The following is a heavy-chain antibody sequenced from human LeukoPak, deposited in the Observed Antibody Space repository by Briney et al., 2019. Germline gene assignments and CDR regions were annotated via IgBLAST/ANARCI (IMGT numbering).Heavy chain of an antibody. CDR3: ARQSPYSSGWYRSSWFDP. D-gene: IGHD6-19*01. CDR2: INHSGST. Sequence: PSETLSLTCAVYGGSFSGYYWSWIRQPPGKGLEWIAEINHSGSTNYNPSLKSRVTISVDTSKNQFSLKLSSVTAADTAVYYCARQSPYSSGWYRSSWFDPWGQGTLVTVSS. J-gene: IGHJ5*02. CDR1: GGSFSGYY. V-gene: IGHV4-34*01.